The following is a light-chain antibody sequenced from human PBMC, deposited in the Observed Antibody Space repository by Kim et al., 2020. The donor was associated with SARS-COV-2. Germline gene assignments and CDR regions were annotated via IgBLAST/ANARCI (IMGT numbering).Light chain of an antibody. Sequence: VVMTQSPLSLPVTLGQPASISCRSSQGLVHSDGNTYLNWFLQRPGQSPRRLIYKVSKRDSGVPDRFSGSGSGTDFTLKISRVEAEDVGVYYCMQGSYWPTWTFGQGTKVDIK. CDR2: KVS. CDR1: QGLVHSDGNTY. V-gene: IGKV2-30*02. CDR3: MQGSYWPTWT. J-gene: IGKJ1*01.